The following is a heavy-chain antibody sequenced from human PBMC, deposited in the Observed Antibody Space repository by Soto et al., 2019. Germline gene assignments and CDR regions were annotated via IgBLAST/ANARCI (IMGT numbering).Heavy chain of an antibody. CDR2: IWYDGSNK. D-gene: IGHD2-2*02. V-gene: IGHV3-33*01. Sequence: GSLRLSCAASGFTFSSYGMHWVRQAPGKGLEWVAVIWYDGSNKYYADSVKGRFTISRDNSKNTLYLQMNSLRAEDTAVYYCARDGREATIPNYYFDYWGQGTLVTVSS. CDR1: GFTFSSYG. CDR3: ARDGREATIPNYYFDY. J-gene: IGHJ4*02.